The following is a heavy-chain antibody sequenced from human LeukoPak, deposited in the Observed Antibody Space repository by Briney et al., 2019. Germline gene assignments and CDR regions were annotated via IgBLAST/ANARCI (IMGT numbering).Heavy chain of an antibody. CDR3: AREINWFDP. CDR2: IYYSGST. Sequence: SETLSLICTVSGGSISSYFWSWVRQPPGKGLEWIGYIYYSGSTNYNPSLKSRVTISIDTSKNQFSLNLRSVTAADTAVYYYAREINWFDPWGQGTLVTVSS. V-gene: IGHV4-59*01. CDR1: GGSISSYF. J-gene: IGHJ5*02.